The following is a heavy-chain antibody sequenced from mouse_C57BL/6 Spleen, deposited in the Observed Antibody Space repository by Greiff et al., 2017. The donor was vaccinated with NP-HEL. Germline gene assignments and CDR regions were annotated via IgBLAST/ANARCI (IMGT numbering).Heavy chain of an antibody. Sequence: VQLQQSGPELVKPGASVKISCKASGYAFSSSWMNWVKQRPGKGLEWIGRIYPGDGDTNYNGKFKGKATLTADKSSSTAYMQLSSLTSADSAVYFCARHSSNYLYYFDYWGQGTTLTVSS. CDR3: ARHSSNYLYYFDY. V-gene: IGHV1-82*01. J-gene: IGHJ2*01. CDR2: IYPGDGDT. D-gene: IGHD2-5*01. CDR1: GYAFSSSW.